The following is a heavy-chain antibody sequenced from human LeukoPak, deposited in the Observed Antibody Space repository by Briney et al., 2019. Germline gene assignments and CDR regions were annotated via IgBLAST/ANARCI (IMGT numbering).Heavy chain of an antibody. CDR1: GFTFSSYW. CDR2: IKQDGSEK. D-gene: IGHD3-10*01. Sequence: GGSLRLSCAASGFTFSSYWMSWVRQAPGKGLEWVANIKQDGSEKYYVDSVKGRFTISRDNAKNSLYLQMNSLRAEDTAVYYCARVVGGGSYYAFDIWGQGTMVTVSS. V-gene: IGHV3-7*01. J-gene: IGHJ3*02. CDR3: ARVVGGGSYYAFDI.